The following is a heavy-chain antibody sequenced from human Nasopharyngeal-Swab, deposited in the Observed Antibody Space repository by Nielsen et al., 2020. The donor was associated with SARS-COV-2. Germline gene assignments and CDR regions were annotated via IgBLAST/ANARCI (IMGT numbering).Heavy chain of an antibody. V-gene: IGHV3-30*02. Sequence: GASLKISCAASGFTFSSYGMHWVRQAPGKGLEWVAFIRYDGSNKYYADSVKGRFTISRDNSKNTLYLQVNGLRAEDTAVYYCAKDGAYDTMIVVVIKGPAFDIWGQGTMVTVSS. CDR3: AKDGAYDTMIVVVIKGPAFDI. J-gene: IGHJ3*02. CDR1: GFTFSSYG. CDR2: IRYDGSNK. D-gene: IGHD3-22*01.